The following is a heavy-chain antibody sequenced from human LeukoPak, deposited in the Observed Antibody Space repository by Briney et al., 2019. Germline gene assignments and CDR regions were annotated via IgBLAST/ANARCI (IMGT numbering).Heavy chain of an antibody. Sequence: GGSLRLSCAASGFTFSSYSMNWVRQAPGKGLEWVSSISSSSSYIYYADSVKGRFTISRDNAKNSLCLQMNSLRAEDTAVYYCAELGITMIGGVWGKGTTVTISS. V-gene: IGHV3-21*01. D-gene: IGHD3-10*02. CDR1: GFTFSSYS. CDR2: ISSSSSYI. J-gene: IGHJ6*04. CDR3: AELGITMIGGV.